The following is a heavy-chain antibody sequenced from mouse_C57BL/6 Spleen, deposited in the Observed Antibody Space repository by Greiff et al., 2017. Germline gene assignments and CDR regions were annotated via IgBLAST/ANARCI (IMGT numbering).Heavy chain of an antibody. CDR3: VRHEGDGYYWYFDV. V-gene: IGHV10-1*01. CDR1: GFSFNTYA. Sequence: GGGLVQPKGSLKLSCAASGFSFNTYAMNWVRQAPGKGLEWVARIRSKSNNYATYYADSVKDRFTISRDDSESMLYLQMNNLKTEDTAMYYCVRHEGDGYYWYFDVWGTGTTVTVSS. J-gene: IGHJ1*03. CDR2: IRSKSNNYAT. D-gene: IGHD2-3*01.